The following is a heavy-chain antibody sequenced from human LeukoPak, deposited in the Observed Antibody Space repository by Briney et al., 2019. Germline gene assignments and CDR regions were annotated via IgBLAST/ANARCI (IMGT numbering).Heavy chain of an antibody. CDR3: AKSGYDYPYYGMDV. J-gene: IGHJ6*02. D-gene: IGHD5-12*01. CDR2: ISSSSYT. CDR1: GFTFSDYY. V-gene: IGHV3-11*03. Sequence: PGGSLRLSCAASGFTFSDYYMSWIRQAPGKGLEWVSYISSSSYTNYADSVKGRFTISRDNAKNSLYLQMNSLRAEDTAVYYCAKSGYDYPYYGMDVWGQGTTVTVSS.